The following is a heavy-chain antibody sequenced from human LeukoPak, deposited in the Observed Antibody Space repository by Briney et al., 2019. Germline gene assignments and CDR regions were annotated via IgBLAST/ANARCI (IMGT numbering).Heavy chain of an antibody. CDR1: GASISSGSYY. D-gene: IGHD1-7*01. Sequence: TLSLTCTVSGASISSGSYYWNWIRQPAGKGLEWIGRIFARGSTNYNPSLKSRVTISLDTSKNQLSLKLSSVTAADTAVYYCARAELRIGYYFDYWGQGTLVTVSS. V-gene: IGHV4-61*02. CDR3: ARAELRIGYYFDY. CDR2: IFARGST. J-gene: IGHJ4*02.